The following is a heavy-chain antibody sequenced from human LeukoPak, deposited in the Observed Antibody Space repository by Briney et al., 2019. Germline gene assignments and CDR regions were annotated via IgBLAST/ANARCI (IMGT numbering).Heavy chain of an antibody. CDR1: GYTFTSYA. CDR2: INTNTGNP. CDR3: ASHTVAGHRTHDAFDI. J-gene: IGHJ3*02. Sequence: ASVKVSCKASGYTFTSYAMNWVRQAPGQGLEWMGWINTNTGNPTYAQGFTGRFVFSLDTSVSTAYLQISSLKAEDTAVYYCASHTVAGHRTHDAFDIWGQGTMVTVSS. V-gene: IGHV7-4-1*02. D-gene: IGHD6-19*01.